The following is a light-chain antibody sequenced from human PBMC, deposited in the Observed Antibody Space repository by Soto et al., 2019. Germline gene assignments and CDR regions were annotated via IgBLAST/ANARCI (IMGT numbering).Light chain of an antibody. J-gene: IGKJ1*01. CDR2: AAS. CDR3: QQSSSTPRT. Sequence: DIPMTQSPSSLSASVGDRVTITCRASQNIATHLSWYQQKSGKAPNLLVHAASSMQSGVPSRFSGSGTGTDFTLTISGLQPDDFATYYRQQSSSTPRTFGQGTKVEI. V-gene: IGKV1-39*01. CDR1: QNIATH.